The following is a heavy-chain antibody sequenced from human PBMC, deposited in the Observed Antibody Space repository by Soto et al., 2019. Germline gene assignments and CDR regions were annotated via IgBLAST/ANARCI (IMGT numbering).Heavy chain of an antibody. Sequence: GGSLRLSCAASGFTFSDHYMDWVRRAPGKGLEWVGRSRNKANSYTTEYAASVEGRFTISRDDSKNSLYLQMNSLKTEDTAVYYCALGSRGYWGQGTLVTVSS. CDR1: GFTFSDHY. V-gene: IGHV3-72*01. D-gene: IGHD3-22*01. CDR2: SRNKANSYTT. CDR3: ALGSRGY. J-gene: IGHJ4*02.